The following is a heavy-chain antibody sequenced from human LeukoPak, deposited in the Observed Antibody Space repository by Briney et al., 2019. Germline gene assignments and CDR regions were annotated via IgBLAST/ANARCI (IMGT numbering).Heavy chain of an antibody. CDR3: ALLTTWLGDLLGGWFDP. V-gene: IGHV1-24*01. CDR1: VYTRTELS. J-gene: IGHJ5*02. D-gene: IGHD3-10*01. Sequence: GPSVKVSCKVSVYTRTELSMHWVRQAPGKELEWMGGFDPEDGETIYAQRFPGRVTMTEDTSTDTAYMELSSLRSEDTAVYFCALLTTWLGDLLGGWFDPWGQGALITVSS. CDR2: FDPEDGET.